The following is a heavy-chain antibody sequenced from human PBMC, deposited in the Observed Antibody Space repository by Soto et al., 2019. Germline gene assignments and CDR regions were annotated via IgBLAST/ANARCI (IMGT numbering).Heavy chain of an antibody. CDR1: VYRFTSYW. Sequence: PGKSLKISCKGSVYRFTSYWIGWVRQMPGKGLEWMGIIYPGDSDTRYSPSFQGQVTISADKSISTAYLQWSSLKASDTAMYYCARNLIVVVPAAMDAFVIWCQGTMVT. V-gene: IGHV5-51*01. J-gene: IGHJ3*02. CDR3: ARNLIVVVPAAMDAFVI. D-gene: IGHD2-2*01. CDR2: IYPGDSDT.